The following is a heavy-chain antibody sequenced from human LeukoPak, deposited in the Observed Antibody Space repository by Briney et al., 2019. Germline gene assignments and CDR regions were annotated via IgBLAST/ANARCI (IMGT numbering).Heavy chain of an antibody. V-gene: IGHV3-23*01. CDR3: AKLLRPNSYYGMDV. CDR2: ISDSGVST. D-gene: IGHD5-12*01. CDR1: GFTFSTYA. Sequence: GGSLRLSCAASGFTFSTYAMRWVRQAPGKGLEWVSSISDSGVSTYYADPVKARFTISRDNSKNTLYLQMNSLRVEDTAVYYCAKLLRPNSYYGMDVWGKGTTVTVSP. J-gene: IGHJ6*04.